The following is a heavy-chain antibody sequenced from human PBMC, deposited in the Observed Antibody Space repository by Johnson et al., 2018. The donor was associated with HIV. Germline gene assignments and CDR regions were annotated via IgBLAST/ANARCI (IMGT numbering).Heavy chain of an antibody. J-gene: IGHJ3*02. Sequence: QVQLVESGGGLVKPGGSLRLSCAASGLTFSDYYMSWIRQAPGKGLEWLSYISSSGSNIFYSDSVKGRFTIARDNAKNSLYLQMNSLRAEDPAVYYCARDAHRTDDAFDIWGQGTMVTVSS. D-gene: IGHD1-14*01. V-gene: IGHV3-11*04. CDR2: ISSSGSNI. CDR3: ARDAHRTDDAFDI. CDR1: GLTFSDYY.